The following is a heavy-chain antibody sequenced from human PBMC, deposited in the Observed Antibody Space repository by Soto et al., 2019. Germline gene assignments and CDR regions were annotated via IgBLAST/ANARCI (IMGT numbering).Heavy chain of an antibody. CDR3: AKEKTYCSGGSCYPGRMIFTGDY. D-gene: IGHD2-15*01. V-gene: IGHV3-23*01. CDR2: ISGSGGST. CDR1: GFTFSSYA. Sequence: EVQLLESGGGLVQPGGSLRLSCAASGFTFSSYAMSWVRQAPGKGLEWVSAISGSGGSTYYADSVKGRFTISRDNSKNTLYLQMNSQRAEDTAVYYCAKEKTYCSGGSCYPGRMIFTGDYWGQGTLVTVSS. J-gene: IGHJ4*02.